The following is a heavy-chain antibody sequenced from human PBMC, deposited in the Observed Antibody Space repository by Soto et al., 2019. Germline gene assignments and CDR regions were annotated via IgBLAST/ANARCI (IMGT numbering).Heavy chain of an antibody. CDR1: GFTFSSYS. D-gene: IGHD6-13*01. CDR2: ISSSSSYI. Sequence: SLRLSCAASGFTFSSYSMNWVRQAPGKGLEWVSSISSSSSYIYYADSVKGRFTISRDNAKNSLYLQMNSLRAEDTAVYYCARDRIAAAGTDYYYGMDVWGQGTTVTVSS. V-gene: IGHV3-21*01. J-gene: IGHJ6*02. CDR3: ARDRIAAAGTDYYYGMDV.